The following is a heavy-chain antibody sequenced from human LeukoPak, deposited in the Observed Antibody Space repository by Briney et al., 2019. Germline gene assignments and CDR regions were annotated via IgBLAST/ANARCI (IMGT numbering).Heavy chain of an antibody. Sequence: SETLSLTCAVYGGSFSGYYWSWIRQPPGEGLEWIGEINHSGSTNYNPSLKSRVTISVDTSKNQFSLKLSSVTAADAAMYYCARGPTKYYYDSSGYYDYWGQGTLVTVSS. CDR3: ARGPTKYYYDSSGYYDY. D-gene: IGHD3-22*01. J-gene: IGHJ4*02. CDR2: INHSGST. V-gene: IGHV4-34*01. CDR1: GGSFSGYY.